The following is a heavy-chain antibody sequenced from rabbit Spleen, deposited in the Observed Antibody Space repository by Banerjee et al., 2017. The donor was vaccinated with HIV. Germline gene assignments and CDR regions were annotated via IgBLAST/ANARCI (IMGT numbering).Heavy chain of an antibody. Sequence: QEQLVESGGDLVKPGASLTLTCTASGFSFSSKYWVCWVRQAPGKGLEWIACIWTAGDPNTYYTSWAKGRFTGSRTSTTVDLKVSSLTAADTATYFCARDTDDEYGDWADLVLWGPGTLVTVS. V-gene: IGHV1S45*01. D-gene: IGHD2-1*01. CDR3: ARDTDDEYGDWADLVL. CDR2: IWTAGDPNT. J-gene: IGHJ4*01. CDR1: GFSFSSKYW.